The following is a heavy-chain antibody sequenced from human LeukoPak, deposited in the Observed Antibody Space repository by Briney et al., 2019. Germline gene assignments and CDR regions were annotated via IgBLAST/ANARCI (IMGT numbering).Heavy chain of an antibody. CDR2: IWMVGSNK. CDR3: ARDPGGIYYYYGMDV. CDR1: GFTFSSYG. V-gene: IGHV3-33*01. D-gene: IGHD3-16*01. J-gene: IGHJ6*02. Sequence: PGGSLRLSCAASGFTFSSYGMHWVRQAPGKGLEWVAVIWMVGSNKYYADSVKGRFTISRDNSKNTLYLQMNILRAEDTAVYYCARDPGGIYYYYGMDVWGQGTTVTVSS.